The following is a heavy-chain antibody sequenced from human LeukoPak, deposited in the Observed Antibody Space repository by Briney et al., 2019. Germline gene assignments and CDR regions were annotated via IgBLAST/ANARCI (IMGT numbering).Heavy chain of an antibody. Sequence: ASVKVSCTASGYTFTSYYMHWVRQAPGQGLEWMGIINPSGGSTSYAQKFQGRVTMTRDTSTSTVYMELSSLRSEDTAVYYCAREPTHLLWFEGIDYWGQGTLVTVSS. D-gene: IGHD3-10*01. V-gene: IGHV1-46*01. J-gene: IGHJ4*02. CDR3: AREPTHLLWFEGIDY. CDR2: INPSGGST. CDR1: GYTFTSYY.